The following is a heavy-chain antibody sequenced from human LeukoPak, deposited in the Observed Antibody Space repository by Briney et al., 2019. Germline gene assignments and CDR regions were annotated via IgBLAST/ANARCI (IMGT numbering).Heavy chain of an antibody. D-gene: IGHD2-15*01. V-gene: IGHV4-31*03. J-gene: IGHJ5*02. Sequence: ASQTLSLTCTVSGVSISSGGYYWRWIRQHPGKGLEWIGYIYYSGSTYHNPSLKSRVTISVDTSKNQFSLKLSSVTAADTAVYYCARVHGIEDWFDPWGQGTLVTVSS. CDR1: GVSISSGGYY. CDR2: IYYSGST. CDR3: ARVHGIEDWFDP.